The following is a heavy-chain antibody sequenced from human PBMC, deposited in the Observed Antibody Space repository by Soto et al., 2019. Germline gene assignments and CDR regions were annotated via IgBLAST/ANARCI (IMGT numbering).Heavy chain of an antibody. CDR1: GGSVSSGDYF. V-gene: IGHV4-61*08. D-gene: IGHD3-10*01. J-gene: IGHJ6*02. CDR3: ARYPNYYYYGFDV. Sequence: SETLSLTCTVSGGSVSSGDYFWSWLRQSPGKRLEWIAYIYYSGSTNYNPSLKSRATISVDTSKSQVSLTLTSMTAAAAALYYCARYPNYYYYGFDVWGRGTAVTVSS. CDR2: IYYSGST.